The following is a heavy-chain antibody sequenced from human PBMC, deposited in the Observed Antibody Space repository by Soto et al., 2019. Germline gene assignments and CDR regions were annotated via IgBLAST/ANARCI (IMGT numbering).Heavy chain of an antibody. CDR3: ALRGMAVVPEY. CDR1: GDSISTYY. J-gene: IGHJ4*02. V-gene: IGHV4-59*01. D-gene: IGHD3-22*01. Sequence: QVQLQESGPGLVKPSETLSLTCAVSGDSISTYYCMWIRQPPGKGLESIGYLYYGRSANYNPSLTRRVTLSVDTSTNQCSLTLSSMAAADTAVYYCALRGMAVVPEYWGQGTLVTVSS. CDR2: LYYGRSA.